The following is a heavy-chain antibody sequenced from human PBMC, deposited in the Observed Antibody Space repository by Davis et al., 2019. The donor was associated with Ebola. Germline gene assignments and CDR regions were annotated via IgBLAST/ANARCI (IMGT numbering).Heavy chain of an antibody. CDR3: ARYQGSVNYCYYYGMDV. CDR1: GYTFINYA. J-gene: IGHJ6*02. CDR2: INAGDGKI. D-gene: IGHD2-15*01. Sequence: AASVKVSCKASGYTFINYAIHWVRQAPGQRLEWMGWINAGDGKIIYSENFQGRLTITRDTSATTAYMELRSLRSDDTAVYYCARYQGSVNYCYYYGMDVWGQGTTVTVSS. V-gene: IGHV1-3*01.